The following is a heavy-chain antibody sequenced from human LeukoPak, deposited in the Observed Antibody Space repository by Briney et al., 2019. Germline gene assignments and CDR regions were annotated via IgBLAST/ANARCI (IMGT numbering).Heavy chain of an antibody. CDR2: ISGGSVST. CDR3: ARGLSGYASSLGY. J-gene: IGHJ4*02. Sequence: GGSLRLSCAASGFTFSSYAMSWVRQAPGKGLEWVSAISGGSVSTYYADSVRGRFSISRDNAKNTLYLQMNSLRAEDTAVYYCARGLSGYASSLGYWGQGTLVTVSA. D-gene: IGHD6-6*01. V-gene: IGHV3-23*01. CDR1: GFTFSSYA.